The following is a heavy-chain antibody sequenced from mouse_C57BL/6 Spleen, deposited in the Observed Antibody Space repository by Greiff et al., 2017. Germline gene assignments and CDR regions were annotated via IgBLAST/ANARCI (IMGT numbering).Heavy chain of an antibody. CDR1: GYTFTDYN. V-gene: IGHV1-22*01. D-gene: IGHD2-4*01. CDR3: ARWDDYDGGFDY. CDR2: INPNNGGT. Sequence: EVQLQQSGPELVKPGASVKMSCKASGYTFTDYNMHWVKQSHGKSLEWIGYINPNNGGTSYNQKFKGKATLTVNKSSSTAYMELRSLTSEGSAVYYCARWDDYDGGFDYWGQGTTLTVPS. J-gene: IGHJ2*01.